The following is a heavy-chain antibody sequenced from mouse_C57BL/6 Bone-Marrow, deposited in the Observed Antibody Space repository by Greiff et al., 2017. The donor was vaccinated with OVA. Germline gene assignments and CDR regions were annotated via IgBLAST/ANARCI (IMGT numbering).Heavy chain of an antibody. CDR2: IDPANGNT. D-gene: IGHD1-1*01. V-gene: IGHV14-3*01. J-gene: IGHJ4*01. CDR3: ALYGSSYVDAMDY. Sequence: VQLQQSVAELVRPGASVKLSCTASGFNIKNTYMHWVKQRPEQGLEWIGRIDPANGNTKYAPKFQGKATLTADTSSNTAYLQLSSLTSDDTAIFYCALYGSSYVDAMDYWGQGTSVTVSS. CDR1: GFNIKNTY.